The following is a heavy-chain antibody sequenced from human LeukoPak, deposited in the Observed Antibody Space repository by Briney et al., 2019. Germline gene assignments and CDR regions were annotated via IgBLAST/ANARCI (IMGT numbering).Heavy chain of an antibody. D-gene: IGHD7-27*01. Sequence: GASVKVSCKASGYTFTGYSMHWVRQAPGQGLEWMGWINPSSGDTQYAQKFQGRVTMTRDTSISTAYMELSKLTSDDTALYCAAAPITGETHYYYYYYMHVWGKGTAVTVSS. CDR1: GYTFTGYS. CDR2: INPSSGDT. V-gene: IGHV1-2*02. CDR3: AAPITGETHYYYYYYMHV. J-gene: IGHJ6*03.